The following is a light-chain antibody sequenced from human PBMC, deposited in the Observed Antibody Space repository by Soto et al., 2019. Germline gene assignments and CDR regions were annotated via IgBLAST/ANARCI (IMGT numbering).Light chain of an antibody. J-gene: IGLJ2*01. CDR2: DVS. CDR3: SSYTSSSTLVV. CDR1: SSDVGGYNY. V-gene: IGLV2-14*01. Sequence: QSALTQPASVSGSPGQSIIISCTGTSSDVGGYNYVSWYQQHPGKAPKLMIYDVSNRPSGVSNRFSGSKSGNTASLTISGLQAEDEADYYCSSYTSSSTLVVFGGGTKL.